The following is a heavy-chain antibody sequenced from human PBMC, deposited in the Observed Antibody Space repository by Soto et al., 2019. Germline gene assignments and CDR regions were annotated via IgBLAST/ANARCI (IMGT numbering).Heavy chain of an antibody. CDR1: GYTFTNNY. J-gene: IGHJ4*02. CDR3: VRENSGFDY. D-gene: IGHD6-13*01. V-gene: IGHV1-46*03. CDR2: IYPNGGTT. Sequence: QVQLVQSGTEVKKPGASVKLSCKTSGYTFTNNYMHWVRQAPGQGLEWMGMIYPNGGTTDYAQKFKGRVTLTSDTSTTTVYLGLSSLTADDRAVYYCVRENSGFDYWGQGTVVTVSS.